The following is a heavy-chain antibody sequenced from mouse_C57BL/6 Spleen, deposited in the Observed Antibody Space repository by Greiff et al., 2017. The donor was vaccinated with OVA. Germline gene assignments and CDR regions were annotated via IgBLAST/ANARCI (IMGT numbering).Heavy chain of an antibody. V-gene: IGHV2-2*01. CDR2: IWSGGST. CDR3: AREGITTVVASPYWYFDV. J-gene: IGHJ1*03. Sequence: VKLVESGPGLVQPSQSLSITCTVSGFSLTSYGVHWVRQSPGKGLEWLGVIWSGGSTDYNAAFISRLSISKDNSKSQVFFKMNSLQADDTAIYYCAREGITTVVASPYWYFDVWGTGTTVTVSS. D-gene: IGHD1-1*01. CDR1: GFSLTSYG.